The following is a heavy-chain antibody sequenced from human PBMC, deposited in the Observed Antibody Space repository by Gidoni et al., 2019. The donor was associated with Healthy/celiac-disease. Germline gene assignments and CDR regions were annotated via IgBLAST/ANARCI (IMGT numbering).Heavy chain of an antibody. CDR3: ARDWDGA. CDR1: GFTVSRNY. Sequence: EVQLVESGGGLVQPGGSLSLSCAASGFTVSRNYMSWVRQAPGKGLEWVSVIYGGGSTYCSDSVKGRFTISRDNSKNTLYLQMNSLRAEDTAVYYCARDWDGAWGQGTLVTVSS. J-gene: IGHJ5*02. CDR2: IYGGGST. D-gene: IGHD2-8*01. V-gene: IGHV3-66*01.